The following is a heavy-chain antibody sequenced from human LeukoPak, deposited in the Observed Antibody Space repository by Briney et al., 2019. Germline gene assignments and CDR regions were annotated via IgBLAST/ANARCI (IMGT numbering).Heavy chain of an antibody. D-gene: IGHD6-13*01. Sequence: SETLSLTCTVSGGSISSSSYYWGWIRQPPGKGLERIGSIYYSGSTYYNPSLKSRFTISVDTSKNQFSLKLSSVTAADTAVYYCARHKMGPRIAAAGTFDYWGQGTLVTVSS. CDR2: IYYSGST. CDR1: GGSISSSSYY. CDR3: ARHKMGPRIAAAGTFDY. J-gene: IGHJ4*02. V-gene: IGHV4-39*01.